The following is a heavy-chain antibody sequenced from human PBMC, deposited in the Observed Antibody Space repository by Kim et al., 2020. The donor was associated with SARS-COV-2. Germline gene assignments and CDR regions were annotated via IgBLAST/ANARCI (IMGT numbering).Heavy chain of an antibody. V-gene: IGHV3-53*01. D-gene: IGHD3-22*01. CDR3: ARAPSVDYYYDSSGYYYFDY. Sequence: GLFTISRDNSKNALYLQMNSLRAEDTAVYYCARAPSVDYYYDSSGYYYFDYWGRGTLVTVSS. J-gene: IGHJ4*02.